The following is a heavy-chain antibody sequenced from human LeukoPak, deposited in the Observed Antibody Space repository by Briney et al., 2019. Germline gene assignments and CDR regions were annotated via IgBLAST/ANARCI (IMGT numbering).Heavy chain of an antibody. V-gene: IGHV4-4*09. J-gene: IGHJ6*03. D-gene: IGHD2-15*01. CDR1: GGSVSGYY. Sequence: SGTLSLTCTVSGGSVSGYYWSWVRRPPGTGLERIGYIYPSGSTNYNPSLKSRVAISADTSMNQFSLKLSSVTAADTAVYFCARRVLGYCRGGSCYGLSYYMDVWGEGTTVTVS. CDR2: IYPSGST. CDR3: ARRVLGYCRGGSCYGLSYYMDV.